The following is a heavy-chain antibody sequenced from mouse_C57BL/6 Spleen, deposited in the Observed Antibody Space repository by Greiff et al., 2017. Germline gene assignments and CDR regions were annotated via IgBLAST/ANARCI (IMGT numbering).Heavy chain of an antibody. CDR2: LDPENGDT. D-gene: IGHD3-2*02. Sequence: VQLQQSGAELVRPGASVKLSCTASGFNIKDDYMHWVKQRPEQGLEWIGWLDPENGDTEYASKFHVKATITADTSSNTAYLQLSSLTSEDTAVYYCTTLDSSGPLAYWGQGTLVTVSA. V-gene: IGHV14-4*01. J-gene: IGHJ3*01. CDR3: TTLDSSGPLAY. CDR1: GFNIKDDY.